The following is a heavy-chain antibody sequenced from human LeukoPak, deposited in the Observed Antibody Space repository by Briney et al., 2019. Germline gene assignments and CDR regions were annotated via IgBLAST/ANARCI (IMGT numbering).Heavy chain of an antibody. J-gene: IGHJ5*02. Sequence: ASVKVSCKASGYTFINYGLSWVRQAPGQGLEWMGWVSAYNGNTNYAQKFQGRVTMTTDTSTSTAYMYLGSLRSDDTAIYYCARTHNCGTFDPWGQGTLVTVSS. V-gene: IGHV1-18*01. CDR1: GYTFINYG. CDR3: ARTHNCGTFDP. CDR2: VSAYNGNT. D-gene: IGHD1-1*01.